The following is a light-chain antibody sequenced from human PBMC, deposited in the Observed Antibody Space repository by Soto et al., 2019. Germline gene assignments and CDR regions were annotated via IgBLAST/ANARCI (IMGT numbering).Light chain of an antibody. CDR2: GAS. J-gene: IGKJ1*01. Sequence: EIVMTQSPAMLSVSPGERATLSCRASQNVHNRLAWYQQKAGQPPRLLIYGASTRATGIPARFSGSGSGTEFTLTISSLQSEDFAVYYCQHFNSWPLLFGQGTKVQIK. CDR1: QNVHNR. CDR3: QHFNSWPLL. V-gene: IGKV3-15*01.